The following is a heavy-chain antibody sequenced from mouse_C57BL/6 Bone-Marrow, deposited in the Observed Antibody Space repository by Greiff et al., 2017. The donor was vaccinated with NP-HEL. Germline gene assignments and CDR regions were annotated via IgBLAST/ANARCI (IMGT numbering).Heavy chain of an antibody. Sequence: EVKLMESGAELVRPGASVKLSCTASGFNIKDDYMHWVKQRPEQGLEWIGWIDPENGDTEYASKFQGKATITADTSSNTAYLQLSSLTSEDTAVYYCTTFHWDYDYWGQGTTLTVSS. J-gene: IGHJ2*01. D-gene: IGHD4-1*01. V-gene: IGHV14-4*01. CDR1: GFNIKDDY. CDR3: TTFHWDYDY. CDR2: IDPENGDT.